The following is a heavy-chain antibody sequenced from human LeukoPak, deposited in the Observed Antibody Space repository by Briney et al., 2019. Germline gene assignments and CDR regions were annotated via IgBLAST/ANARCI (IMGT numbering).Heavy chain of an antibody. CDR2: INPNSGGR. CDR3: ARDLLTMVEGVIITAFDY. Sequence: GASVKVSCKASGYTFTGYYMYWVRQAPGQGREGMGWINPNSGGRNYAQKFQGRVTMTRDTSISTAHMELSRRRSDETAVYYCARDLLTMVEGVIITAFDYWGQGTLVTVSS. D-gene: IGHD3-10*01. V-gene: IGHV1-2*02. J-gene: IGHJ4*02. CDR1: GYTFTGYY.